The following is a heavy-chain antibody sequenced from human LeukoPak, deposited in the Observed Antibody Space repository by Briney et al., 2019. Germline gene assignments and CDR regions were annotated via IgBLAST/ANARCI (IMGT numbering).Heavy chain of an antibody. CDR2: ISYSGST. Sequence: PSETLSLTCAVYGGSFSGYYWSWIRQPPGKGLEWIGYISYSGSTSYNPSLKSRVSISVDTTKNQFSLKLNSVTAADTAVYFCARHGSGTYDYWGQGTLVTVSS. CDR3: ARHGSGTYDY. J-gene: IGHJ4*02. CDR1: GGSFSGYY. V-gene: IGHV4-59*08. D-gene: IGHD1-26*01.